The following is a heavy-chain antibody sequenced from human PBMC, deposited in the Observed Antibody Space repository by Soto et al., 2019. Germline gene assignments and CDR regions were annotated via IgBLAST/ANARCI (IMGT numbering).Heavy chain of an antibody. J-gene: IGHJ5*02. Sequence: QVQLQESGPGLVKPSQTLSLTCSVSGGSISSSGYYWSWIRQHPGKGLEWIGYIYYSGSTNYNPSLKGRVTMSVDTSKNQFSLRLSSVTVADTAVYYCASLTIGVALTPNWFDPWGQGTLVTVSS. CDR3: ASLTIGVALTPNWFDP. CDR2: IYYSGST. D-gene: IGHD6-19*01. CDR1: GGSISSSGYY. V-gene: IGHV4-31*03.